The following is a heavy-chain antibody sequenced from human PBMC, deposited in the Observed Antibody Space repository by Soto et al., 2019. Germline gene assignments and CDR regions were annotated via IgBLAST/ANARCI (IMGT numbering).Heavy chain of an antibody. CDR2: ISSSSSTI. V-gene: IGHV3-48*01. CDR1: GFSFGSYS. J-gene: IGHJ5*02. D-gene: IGHD6-13*01. CDR3: AREESSWYSLNLFAP. Sequence: GGSLRLSCAASGFSFGSYSMNWVRQAPGKGLEWLSYISSSSSTIYYADSVKGRFTISRDNAKNSLYLQMNSLRAEDTAVYYCAREESSWYSLNLFAPWGQGTLVTVSS.